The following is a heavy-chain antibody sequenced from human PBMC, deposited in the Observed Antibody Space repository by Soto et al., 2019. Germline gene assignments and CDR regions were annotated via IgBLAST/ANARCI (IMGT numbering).Heavy chain of an antibody. CDR1: GGTFNTYT. J-gene: IGHJ3*01. CDR2: IIPMLTVT. D-gene: IGHD2-2*01. Sequence: QVHLIQSGAEVKKPGSSVKVSCKAAGGTFNTYTLIWVRQAPGHGLEWMGRIIPMLTVTNSAQKFQGRLTLTADKSTGTALMELTSLRSDDTAVYYCSIGSWSAETFDVWGQGTMVTVSS. V-gene: IGHV1-69*02. CDR3: SIGSWSAETFDV.